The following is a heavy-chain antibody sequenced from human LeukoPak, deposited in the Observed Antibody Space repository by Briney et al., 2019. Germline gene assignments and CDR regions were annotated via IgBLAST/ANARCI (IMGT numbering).Heavy chain of an antibody. J-gene: IGHJ4*02. CDR1: GVSISSYY. CDR2: IYYSGST. CDR3: ARGIYSSGWYLDY. D-gene: IGHD6-19*01. V-gene: IGHV4-59*01. Sequence: SETLSLTCTVSGVSISSYYWSWIRQPPGKGLEWIGYIYYSGSTDYNPSLKRRVTISVDTSKNQFPLKLSSVTAADTAVYYCARGIYSSGWYLDYWGQGTLVTVSS.